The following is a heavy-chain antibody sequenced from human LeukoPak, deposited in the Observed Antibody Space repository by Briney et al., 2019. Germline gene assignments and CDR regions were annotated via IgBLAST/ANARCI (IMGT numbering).Heavy chain of an antibody. CDR3: ARGPPLFAP. CDR1: GFTFSSYD. CDR2: ISTDGSTM. Sequence: GGSLRLSCAASGFTFSSYDMTWVRQAPGKGLEWVSYISTDGSTMYYADSVKGRFTISRDNAQNSLYLQMSSLRAEDTAVYYCARGPPLFAPLGQGTLVTVSS. J-gene: IGHJ5*02. V-gene: IGHV3-48*01.